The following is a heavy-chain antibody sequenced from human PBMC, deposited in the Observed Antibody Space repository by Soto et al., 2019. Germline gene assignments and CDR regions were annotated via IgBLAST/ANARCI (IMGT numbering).Heavy chain of an antibody. V-gene: IGHV3-64*01. D-gene: IGHD6-6*01. CDR3: ARRARPAFYYRAV. J-gene: IGHJ6*03. Sequence: EVQLAESGGGLAQPGGSLRLSCAASGFTLSGYAMDWVRQAPGKGLEYVSGISSNGVGTYYANSVQGRFTISRDNSKNTVYLQLGSLRPEDMAVYYCARRARPAFYYRAVGGKGTTVTVSS. CDR1: GFTLSGYA. CDR2: ISSNGVGT.